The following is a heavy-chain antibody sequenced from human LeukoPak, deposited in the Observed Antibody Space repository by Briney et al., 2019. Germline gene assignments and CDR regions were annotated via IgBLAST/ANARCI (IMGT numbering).Heavy chain of an antibody. D-gene: IGHD6-13*01. J-gene: IGHJ3*02. CDR1: GFTFSSYG. CDR2: IWYDGSNK. CDR3: ARRIAAAGLDAFDI. V-gene: IGHV3-33*01. Sequence: GRSLRLSCAASGFTFSSYGMHWVRQAPGKGLEWVAVIWYDGSNKYYADSVKGRFTISRDNSKNTLYLQMNSLRAEDTAVYYCARRIAAAGLDAFDIWGQGTMVTVSS.